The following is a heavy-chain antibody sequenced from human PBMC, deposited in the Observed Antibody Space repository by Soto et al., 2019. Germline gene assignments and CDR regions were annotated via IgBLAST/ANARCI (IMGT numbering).Heavy chain of an antibody. D-gene: IGHD3-22*01. V-gene: IGHV3-23*01. Sequence: EVQLLESGGGLVQPGGSLRLSCAASGFTFSSYAMSWVRQAPGKGLEWVSAISGSGGSTYYAVSVKGRFTLSRGNSKTTLYLQMNSLRAEDSAVYYCAKDGRITTTPYFDYWGQGTLVTVSS. CDR1: GFTFSSYA. J-gene: IGHJ4*02. CDR2: ISGSGGST. CDR3: AKDGRITTTPYFDY.